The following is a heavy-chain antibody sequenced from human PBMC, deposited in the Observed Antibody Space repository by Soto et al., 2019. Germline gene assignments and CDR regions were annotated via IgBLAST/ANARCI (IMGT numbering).Heavy chain of an antibody. D-gene: IGHD3-16*01. CDR1: RLTFSAHD. Sequence: QVQLVESGGGVVQPGTSLRLSCAASRLTFSAHDMHWVRQAPGKGLECVALIWSDGSRGFYADSVKGRFTISRDNFKNTLYLQMNSLGAEDTAVYYCAGEPKGGAYDMDVWGQGTTVTVSS. CDR2: IWSDGSRG. CDR3: AGEPKGGAYDMDV. J-gene: IGHJ6*02. V-gene: IGHV3-33*01.